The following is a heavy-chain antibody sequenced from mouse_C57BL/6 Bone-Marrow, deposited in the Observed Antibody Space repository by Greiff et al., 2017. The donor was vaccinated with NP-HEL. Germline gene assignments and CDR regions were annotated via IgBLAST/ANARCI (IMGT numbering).Heavy chain of an antibody. V-gene: IGHV1-81*01. CDR2: IYPRSGNT. CDR1: GYTFTSSG. D-gene: IGHD4-1*01. CDR3: ASWDDWYFDV. Sequence: QVQLQQSGAELARPGASVKLSCKASGYTFTSSGISWVKQRTGQGLEWIGEIYPRSGNTYYNEKFKGKATLTADKSSSTAYMELRSLTSEDSAVYFCASWDDWYFDVWGTGTTVTVSS. J-gene: IGHJ1*03.